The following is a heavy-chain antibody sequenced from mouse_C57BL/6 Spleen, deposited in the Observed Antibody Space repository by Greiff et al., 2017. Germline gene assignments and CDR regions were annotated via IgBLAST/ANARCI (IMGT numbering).Heavy chain of an antibody. Sequence: VQLQQPGAELVRPGSSVKLSCKASGYTFTSYWMHWVKQRPIQGLEWIGNIDPSDSETNYKQKFKDKATLTVDKSSSTAYMQLSSRTSEDSAVYYGARASHFDYWGQGTTLTVSS. CDR1: GYTFTSYW. D-gene: IGHD6-1*01. CDR2: IDPSDSET. CDR3: ARASHFDY. V-gene: IGHV1-52*01. J-gene: IGHJ2*01.